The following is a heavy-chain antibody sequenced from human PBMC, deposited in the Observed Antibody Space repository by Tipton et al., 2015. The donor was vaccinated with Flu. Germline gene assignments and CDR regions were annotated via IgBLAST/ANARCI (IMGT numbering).Heavy chain of an antibody. Sequence: GLVKPSETLSLTCAVYGGSFSGHYWSWIRQSPGKGLEWIGEINHSGSTNYNPSLKSRVTISVDTSKNQFSLKLSSVTAADTAVYYCARGGGGGYCSGGSCYRPKGYYYYGMDVWGQGTTVTVSS. CDR2: INHSGST. CDR3: ARGGGGGYCSGGSCYRPKGYYYYGMDV. J-gene: IGHJ6*02. D-gene: IGHD2-15*01. CDR1: GGSFSGHY. V-gene: IGHV4-34*01.